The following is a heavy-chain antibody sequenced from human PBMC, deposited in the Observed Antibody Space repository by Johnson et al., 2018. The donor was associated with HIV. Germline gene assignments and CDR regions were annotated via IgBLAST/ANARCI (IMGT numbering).Heavy chain of an antibody. CDR1: GFTFSSYA. Sequence: QVQLVESGGGVVQPGRSLRLSCAASGFTFSSYAMHWVRQAPGKGLEWVAVISYDGSNKYYADSVKGRFTISRDNSKNTLYLQMNSLRAEDTAVYYCTTDLQWLVRDGAFDIWGQGTMVTVSS. CDR2: ISYDGSNK. CDR3: TTDLQWLVRDGAFDI. V-gene: IGHV3-30*04. D-gene: IGHD6-19*01. J-gene: IGHJ3*02.